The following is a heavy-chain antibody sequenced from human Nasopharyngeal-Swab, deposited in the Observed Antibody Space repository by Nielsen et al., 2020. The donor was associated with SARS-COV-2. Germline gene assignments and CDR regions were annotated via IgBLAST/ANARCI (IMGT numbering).Heavy chain of an antibody. CDR2: IYHTGST. V-gene: IGHV4-30-2*01. D-gene: IGHD1-1*01. J-gene: IGHJ4*02. Sequence: PGKGLEWVGYIYHTGSTYYNPSLKSRVTISVDRSKNQFPLKLSSVTAADTAVYYCARLSSTGSIYYFDYWGQGTLVTVSS. CDR3: ARLSSTGSIYYFDY.